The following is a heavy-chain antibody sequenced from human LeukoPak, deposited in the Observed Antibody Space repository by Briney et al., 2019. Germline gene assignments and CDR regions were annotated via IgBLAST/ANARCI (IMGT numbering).Heavy chain of an antibody. CDR3: ARESVATSIYYYGMDV. D-gene: IGHD5-12*01. Sequence: PGGSLRLSCAASGFTFSSYAMHWVRQAPGKGLEWVAVISYDGSNKYYADSVKGRFTISRDNSKNTLYLQMNSLSAEDTAVYYCARESVATSIYYYGMDVRGQGTTVTVSS. CDR1: GFTFSSYA. V-gene: IGHV3-30*04. CDR2: ISYDGSNK. J-gene: IGHJ6*02.